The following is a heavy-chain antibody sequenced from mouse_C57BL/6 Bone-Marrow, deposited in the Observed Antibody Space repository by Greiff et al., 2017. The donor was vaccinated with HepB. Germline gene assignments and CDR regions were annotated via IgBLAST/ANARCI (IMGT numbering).Heavy chain of an antibody. V-gene: IGHV10-3*01. CDR3: LSGWRCFLQRWLTY. CDR2: IRSKSSNYAT. Sequence: EVQLVESGGGLVQPKGSLKLSCAASGFTFNTYAMHWVRQAPGKGLEWVARIRSKSSNYATYYADSVKDRFTISRDVSQSMLYLQMNNLNTEDTAMSYCLSGWRCFLQRWLTYWGQGTLVTVSA. D-gene: IGHD1-1*02. CDR1: GFTFNTYA. J-gene: IGHJ3*01.